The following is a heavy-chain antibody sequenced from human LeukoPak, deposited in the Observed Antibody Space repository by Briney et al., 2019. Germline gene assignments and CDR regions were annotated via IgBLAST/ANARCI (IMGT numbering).Heavy chain of an antibody. CDR1: GGSFSGYY. J-gene: IGHJ4*02. D-gene: IGHD2-2*01. V-gene: IGHV4-34*01. CDR3: AAAAMSSRIDY. CDR2: INHSGST. Sequence: SETLSLTCAVYGGSFSGYYWSWIRQPPGKGLEWIGEINHSGSTNYNPSLKSRVTMSVDTSKNQFSLKLSSVTAADTAVYYCAAAAMSSRIDYWGQGTLVTVSS.